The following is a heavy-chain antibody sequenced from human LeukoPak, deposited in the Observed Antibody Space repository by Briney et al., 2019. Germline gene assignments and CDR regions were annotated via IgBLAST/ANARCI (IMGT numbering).Heavy chain of an antibody. V-gene: IGHV1-69*13. D-gene: IGHD5-18*01. CDR3: ARGGIQLWLRTLD. Sequence: SVKVSCKASGGTFSSYAISWVRQAPGQGLEWMGGIIPIFGTANYAQKFRGRVTITADESTSTAYMELSSLRSEDTAVYYCARGGIQLWLRTLDWGQGTLVTVSS. J-gene: IGHJ4*02. CDR2: IIPIFGTA. CDR1: GGTFSSYA.